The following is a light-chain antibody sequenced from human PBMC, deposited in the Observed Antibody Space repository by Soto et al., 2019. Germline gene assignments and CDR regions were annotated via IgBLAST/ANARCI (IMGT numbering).Light chain of an antibody. J-gene: IGKJ4*01. CDR3: QQYNNWPLT. V-gene: IGKV3-15*01. Sequence: EIVMTQSPATLSVSPGERATLSCRASQSVSSNLAWYQQKPGQGPRLLILGASTRATGIPARFSGSGSGTEFTLTISSLQSEDFALYYCQQYNNWPLTFGGGTKVEIK. CDR2: GAS. CDR1: QSVSSN.